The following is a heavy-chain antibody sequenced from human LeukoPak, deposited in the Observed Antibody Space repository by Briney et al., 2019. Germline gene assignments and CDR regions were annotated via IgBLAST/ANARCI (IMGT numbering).Heavy chain of an antibody. CDR2: ISYDGSNK. CDR1: GFTFSSYG. CDR3: AKEDCGVDCSTFDY. J-gene: IGHJ4*02. D-gene: IGHD2-21*02. V-gene: IGHV3-30*18. Sequence: GGSLRLSCAASGFTFSSYGLHWVRQAPGKGLEWVAVISYDGSNKYYVDSVKGRFTISRDNSKNTLYLQMNSLRAEDTAVYYCAKEDCGVDCSTFDYWGQGTLVTVSS.